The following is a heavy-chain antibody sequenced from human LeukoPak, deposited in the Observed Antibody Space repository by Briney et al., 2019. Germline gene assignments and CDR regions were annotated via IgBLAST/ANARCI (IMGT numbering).Heavy chain of an antibody. D-gene: IGHD6-13*01. Sequence: RASVKVSCKASGGTFSSYAISWVRQAPGQGLEWMGGIIPIFGTANYAQKFQGRVTITADESTSTAYKELSSLRSEDTAVYYCARGKEYSSSNYWGQGTLVTVSS. J-gene: IGHJ4*02. CDR3: ARGKEYSSSNY. CDR1: GGTFSSYA. CDR2: IIPIFGTA. V-gene: IGHV1-69*13.